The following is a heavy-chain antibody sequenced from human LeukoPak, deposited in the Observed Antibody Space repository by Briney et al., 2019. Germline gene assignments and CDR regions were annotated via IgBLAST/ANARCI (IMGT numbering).Heavy chain of an antibody. Sequence: PGGSLRLSCAASGFTFSSYAMHWVRQAPGKGLEWVAVMSYDGSNKYYADSVKGRFTISRDNAKKSLYLQMNSLRAEDTAVYYCARAVYCSGGGCFWYFDLWGRGTLVTVSS. CDR2: MSYDGSNK. J-gene: IGHJ2*01. V-gene: IGHV3-30*04. CDR3: ARAVYCSGGGCFWYFDL. CDR1: GFTFSSYA. D-gene: IGHD2-15*01.